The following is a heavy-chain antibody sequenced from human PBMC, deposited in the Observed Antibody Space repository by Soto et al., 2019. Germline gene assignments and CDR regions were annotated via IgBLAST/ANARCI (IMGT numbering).Heavy chain of an antibody. CDR2: INPSGGST. Sequence: ASVKVSCKASGYTFTSYYMHWVRQAPGQGLEWMGIINPSGGSTSYAQKFQGRVTMTRDTSTSIVYMELSSLRSEDTAVYYCARVSPRVVSFDYWGQGTLVTVSS. D-gene: IGHD3-3*01. V-gene: IGHV1-46*01. CDR1: GYTFTSYY. J-gene: IGHJ4*02. CDR3: ARVSPRVVSFDY.